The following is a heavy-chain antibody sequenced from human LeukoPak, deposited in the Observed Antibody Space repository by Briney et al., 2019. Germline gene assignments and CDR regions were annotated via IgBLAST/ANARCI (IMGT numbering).Heavy chain of an antibody. V-gene: IGHV3-11*01. CDR2: ISSSGSTI. CDR1: GLTFSDYY. CDR3: ARDPMIVVVRGAFDI. J-gene: IGHJ3*02. D-gene: IGHD3-22*01. Sequence: GGSLRLSCAASGLTFSDYYMSWIRQAPGKGLEWVSYISSSGSTIYYADSVKGRFTISRDNAKNSLYLQMNSLRAEDTAVYYCARDPMIVVVRGAFDIWGQGTMVTVSS.